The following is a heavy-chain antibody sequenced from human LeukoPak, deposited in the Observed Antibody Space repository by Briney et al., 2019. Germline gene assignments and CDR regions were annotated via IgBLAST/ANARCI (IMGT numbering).Heavy chain of an antibody. D-gene: IGHD2-2*01. Sequence: GRSLRLSCAASGFTFDDYAMHWVRQAPGKGLEWVSGISWNSGSIGYADSVKGRFTISRDNSKSTLYLQMNSLRAEDTAVYYCAAIDIVVVPGRYYWGQGTLVTVSS. CDR2: ISWNSGSI. J-gene: IGHJ4*02. CDR3: AAIDIVVVPGRYY. CDR1: GFTFDDYA. V-gene: IGHV3-9*01.